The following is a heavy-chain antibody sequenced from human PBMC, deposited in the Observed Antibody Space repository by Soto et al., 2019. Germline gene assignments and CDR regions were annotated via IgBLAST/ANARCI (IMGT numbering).Heavy chain of an antibody. J-gene: IGHJ6*02. CDR2: IDWHDDK. CDR3: GQVHTAGAFYYYGKDV. D-gene: IGHD3-10*01. CDR1: GFSVPSTGMC. Sequence: SGPTLVNPTQTLTLTCTFSGFSVPSTGMCGNWVLQPPGKALECLALIDWHDDKYYNTSLKTRLSISRDTSKNQVVLKLTNMDPLDTATYFCGQVHTAGAFYYYGKDVWAQGATVNVSS. V-gene: IGHV2-70*12.